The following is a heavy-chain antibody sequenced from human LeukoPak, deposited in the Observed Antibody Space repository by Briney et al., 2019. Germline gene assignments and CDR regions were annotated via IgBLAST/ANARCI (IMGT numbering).Heavy chain of an antibody. J-gene: IGHJ6*04. D-gene: IGHD3-10*02. V-gene: IGHV3-49*03. CDR1: GFTFGDYA. CDR3: AELGITMIGGV. Sequence: GGSLRLSCTASGFTFGDYAMSWFRQAPGKGLEGVGFIRSKAYGGTTEYAASVKGRFTISRDDSKSIAYLQMNSLRAEDTAVYYCAELGITMIGGVWGKGTTVTISS. CDR2: IRSKAYGGTT.